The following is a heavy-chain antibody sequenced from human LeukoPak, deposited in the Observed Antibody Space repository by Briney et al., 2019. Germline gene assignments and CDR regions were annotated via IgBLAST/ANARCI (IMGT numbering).Heavy chain of an antibody. D-gene: IGHD4/OR15-4a*01. J-gene: IGHJ4*02. CDR1: GFTVSSNS. V-gene: IGHV3-53*01. CDR2: IYSDNT. Sequence: GGSLRLSCTVSGFTVSSNSMSWVRQAPGKGLEWVSFIYSDNTHYSDSVKGRFTISRDNSKNTLYLQMNSLRVEDTAVYFCARRAGAYSHPYDYWGQGTLVTVSS. CDR3: ARRAGAYSHPYDY.